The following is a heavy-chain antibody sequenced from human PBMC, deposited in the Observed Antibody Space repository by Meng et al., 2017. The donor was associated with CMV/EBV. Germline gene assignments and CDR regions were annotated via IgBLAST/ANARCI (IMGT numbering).Heavy chain of an antibody. CDR3: AKTGAYCSSTSCLSGMDV. Sequence: GESLKISCAASGFTFSSYGMHWVRQAPGKGLEWVAVIWYDGSNKYYADSVKGRFTISRDKSKNTLYLQMNSLRAEDTAVYYCAKTGAYCSSTSCLSGMDVWGQGTTVTVS. V-gene: IGHV3-33*03. CDR2: IWYDGSNK. CDR1: GFTFSSYG. D-gene: IGHD2-2*01. J-gene: IGHJ6*02.